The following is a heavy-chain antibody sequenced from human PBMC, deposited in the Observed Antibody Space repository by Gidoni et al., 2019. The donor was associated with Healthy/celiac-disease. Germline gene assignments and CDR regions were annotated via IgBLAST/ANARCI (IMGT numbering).Heavy chain of an antibody. D-gene: IGHD6-13*01. CDR1: GFTFSSYA. J-gene: IGHJ4*02. Sequence: EVQLLESGGGLVQPGGSLRLCCEPSGFTFSSYAMSGVRQAPGKGLEWVSAISGSGGSTYYADSVKGRFTISRDNSKNTLYLQMNSLRAEDTAVYYCAKDFSSWYPFDYWGQGTLVTVSS. CDR2: ISGSGGST. CDR3: AKDFSSWYPFDY. V-gene: IGHV3-23*01.